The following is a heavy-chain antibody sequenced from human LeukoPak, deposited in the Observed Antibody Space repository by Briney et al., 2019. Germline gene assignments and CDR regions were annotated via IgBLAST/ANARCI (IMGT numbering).Heavy chain of an antibody. D-gene: IGHD3-10*01. CDR2: IDPSDSDT. Sequence: GESLKISCMGSGYSFTNYWIGWVRQKPGKDLEWMGIIDPSDSDTTYSPSFQGQVTISADKSISTAYLQWNSLKASDTAMYFCARRRSSTLIDYWGQGTLVTVSS. J-gene: IGHJ4*02. CDR3: ARRRSSTLIDY. CDR1: GYSFTNYW. V-gene: IGHV5-51*01.